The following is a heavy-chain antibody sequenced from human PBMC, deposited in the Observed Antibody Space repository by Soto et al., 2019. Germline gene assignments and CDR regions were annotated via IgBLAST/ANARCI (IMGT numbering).Heavy chain of an antibody. CDR1: GDSITSSSHY. V-gene: IGHV4-39*07. CDR2: IYYDGNT. CDR3: VTFWPPPDSDALTDYTDAFHY. Sequence: SETLSLTCTVSGDSITSSSHYWGWIRQPPGKGLQSIANIYYDGNTYYNPSLKSRVTISLDTSKNQFSLRLNSVTAADTAVYSCVTFWPPPDSDALTDYTDAFHYWGQGTLVTVAS. J-gene: IGHJ4*02. D-gene: IGHD3-9*01.